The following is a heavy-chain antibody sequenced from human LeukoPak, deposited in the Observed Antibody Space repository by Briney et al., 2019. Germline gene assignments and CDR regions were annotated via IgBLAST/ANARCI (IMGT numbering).Heavy chain of an antibody. CDR2: ICHVGSNK. D-gene: IGHD2-2*01. J-gene: IGHJ6*02. V-gene: IGHV3-33*01. CDR1: GFTFSSSG. Sequence: GSLRLSCAASGFTFSSSGMHWVRQAPGTGLEWVADICHVGSNKYYADSVKGRFTISRDNSKNTLYLQMNSLRAEATAVYYCARDLCSSTSCYYYYYYGMAVWGQGTTVTVSS. CDR3: ARDLCSSTSCYYYYYYGMAV.